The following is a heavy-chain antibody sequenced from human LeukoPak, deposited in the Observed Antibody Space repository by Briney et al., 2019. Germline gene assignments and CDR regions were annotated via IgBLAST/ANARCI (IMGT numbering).Heavy chain of an antibody. D-gene: IGHD3-22*01. CDR1: GYTLTELS. Sequence: ASVKVSCKVSGYTLTELSMHWVRQAPGKGLEWMGGFDPEDGETIYAQKFQGRVTMTEDTSTDTAYMELSSLRPEDTAVYYCAYYYDSSGYYNFDYWGQGTLVTVSS. V-gene: IGHV1-24*01. CDR2: FDPEDGET. CDR3: AYYYDSSGYYNFDY. J-gene: IGHJ4*02.